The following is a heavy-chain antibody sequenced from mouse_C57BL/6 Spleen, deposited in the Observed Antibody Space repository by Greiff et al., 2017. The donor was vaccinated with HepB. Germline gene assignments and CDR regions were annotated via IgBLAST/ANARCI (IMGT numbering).Heavy chain of an antibody. CDR2: ISSGGDYI. J-gene: IGHJ2*01. Sequence: EVKVVQSGEGLVKPGGSLKLSCAASGFTFSSYAMSWVRQTPEKRLEWVAYISSGGDYIYYADTVKGRFTISRDNARNTLYLQMSSLKSEDTAMYYCTIYYGNYFDYWGQGTTLTVSS. CDR1: GFTFSSYA. D-gene: IGHD2-1*01. CDR3: TIYYGNYFDY. V-gene: IGHV5-9-1*02.